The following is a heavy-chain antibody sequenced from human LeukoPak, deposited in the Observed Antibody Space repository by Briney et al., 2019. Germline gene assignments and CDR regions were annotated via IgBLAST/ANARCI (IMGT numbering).Heavy chain of an antibody. D-gene: IGHD2/OR15-2a*01. V-gene: IGHV3-30-3*01. J-gene: IGHJ6*04. Sequence: PGGSLRLSCAASGFTFCSYALHWVRQAPGKGLEWVAVISYDGSNKYYADSVKGRFTISRDNSKNTLYLQMNGLRAEDTSVYYCARQENRVLSFAWDVWGKGTTVTVSS. CDR1: GFTFCSYA. CDR2: ISYDGSNK. CDR3: ARQENRVLSFAWDV.